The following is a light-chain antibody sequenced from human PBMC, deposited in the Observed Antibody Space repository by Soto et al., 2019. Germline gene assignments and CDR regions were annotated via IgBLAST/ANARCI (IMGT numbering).Light chain of an antibody. CDR1: QGISSY. V-gene: IGKV1-8*01. J-gene: IGKJ1*01. Sequence: AIRMTQSPSSFSASTGDRVTITCRASQGISSYLSWYQQKPGKAPKLLIYAASTLQSGVPSRFSGSGYGTEFTLTISGLQPEDSATYYCQQYERYSTFGQGTKVDIK. CDR3: QQYERYST. CDR2: AAS.